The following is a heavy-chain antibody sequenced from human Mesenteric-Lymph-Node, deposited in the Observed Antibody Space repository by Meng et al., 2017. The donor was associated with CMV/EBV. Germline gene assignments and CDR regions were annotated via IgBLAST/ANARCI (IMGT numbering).Heavy chain of an antibody. V-gene: IGHV4-39*01. Sequence: SETLSLTCTVSGDSVSSSNYYWGWIRQSPEKGLEWIGSVFYSGGTYYNPSLKSRVTISVDTSKDQFSLQLTSVTAADTAVYYCARGHSSGWPPGLYYYYGMDVWGQGTTVTVSS. CDR2: VFYSGGT. D-gene: IGHD6-19*01. CDR3: ARGHSSGWPPGLYYYYGMDV. J-gene: IGHJ6*02. CDR1: GDSVSSSNYY.